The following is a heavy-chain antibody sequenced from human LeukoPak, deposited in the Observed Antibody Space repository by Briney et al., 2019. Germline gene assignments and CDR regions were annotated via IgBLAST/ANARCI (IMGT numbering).Heavy chain of an antibody. CDR2: IYRGDT. CDR1: GFTAGYNY. Sequence: GGSLRLSCAVSGFTAGYNYMSWVRQAPGKGLEWVSVIYRGDTYYADSVKGRFTISRDDSKNTVFLEMNRLRADDTAVYFCASYYCSSGSCYFDTWGQGTLVAVSS. CDR3: ASYYCSSGSCYFDT. D-gene: IGHD2-15*01. J-gene: IGHJ4*02. V-gene: IGHV3-53*01.